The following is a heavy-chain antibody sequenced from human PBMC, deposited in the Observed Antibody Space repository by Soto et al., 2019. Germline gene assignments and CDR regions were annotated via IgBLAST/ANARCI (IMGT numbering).Heavy chain of an antibody. J-gene: IGHJ6*02. CDR1: GFTLTSYG. V-gene: IGHV3-23*01. D-gene: IGHD1-1*01. CDR3: AKDGTTTGIHYYAMDV. Sequence: GGSLRLSCEVSGFTLTSYGMNWVRQAPDKGLEWVSTIGRGGDTYCADSVKGRFTISRDNSKNTLFLQMNSVRAEDTALYFCAKDGTTTGIHYYAMDVWGQGTTVTVSS. CDR2: IGRGGDT.